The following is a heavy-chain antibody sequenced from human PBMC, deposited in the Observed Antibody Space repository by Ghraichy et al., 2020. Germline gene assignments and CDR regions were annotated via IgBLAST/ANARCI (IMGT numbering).Heavy chain of an antibody. D-gene: IGHD6-6*01. CDR3: ARGGGSSSTDY. CDR1: GGSFSGYY. Sequence: SQTLSLTCAVYGGSFSGYYWSWIRQPPGKGLEWIGEINHSGSTNYNPSLKSRVTISVDTSKNQFSLKLSSVTAADTAVYYCARGGGSSSTDYWGQGTLVTVSS. J-gene: IGHJ4*02. CDR2: INHSGST. V-gene: IGHV4-34*01.